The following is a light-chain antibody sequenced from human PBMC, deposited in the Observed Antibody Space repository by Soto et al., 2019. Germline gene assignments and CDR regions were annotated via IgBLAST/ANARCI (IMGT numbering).Light chain of an antibody. CDR3: SSFTPSNTWV. CDR2: EVS. CDR1: SSDVGDYNF. Sequence: QSALTQPASVSGSPGQSITISCTGTSSDVGDYNFVSWYQQYPGKAPKLSIYEVSNRPSGVSNRFSGSKSGNTASLTISGLQAEDEADYYCSSFTPSNTWVFGGGTKVTVL. V-gene: IGLV2-14*01. J-gene: IGLJ3*02.